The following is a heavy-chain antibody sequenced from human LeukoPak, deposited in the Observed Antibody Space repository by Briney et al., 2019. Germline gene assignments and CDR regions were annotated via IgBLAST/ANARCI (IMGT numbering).Heavy chain of an antibody. J-gene: IGHJ3*02. CDR1: GFTFDDYA. D-gene: IGHD2-2*01. V-gene: IGHV3-9*01. CDR2: ISWNSGSI. CDR3: VKDINYASTWRGDVFDI. Sequence: PGGSLRLSCAASGFTFDDYAMHWVRQGPGKGLEWVSGISWNSGSIGYADSVKGRFTFSRDNAKNSLDLQMNSLRAEDTALYYCVKDINYASTWRGDVFDIWGQGTMVTVSS.